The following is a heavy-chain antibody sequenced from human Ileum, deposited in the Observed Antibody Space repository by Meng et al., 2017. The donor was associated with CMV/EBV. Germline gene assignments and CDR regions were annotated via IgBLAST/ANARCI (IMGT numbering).Heavy chain of an antibody. V-gene: IGHV3-9*01. CDR3: ARIRDYDGQGVYFDY. CDR1: GFTFGDYA. Sequence: SLKISCAASGFTFGDYAMHWVRQTPGKGLEWVSAISGSSDYIDYGDSVKGRFTISRDNAKNSLYLQMHSLRPEDTALYYCARIRDYDGQGVYFDYWGQGTLVTVSS. D-gene: IGHD3-22*01. J-gene: IGHJ4*02. CDR2: ISGSSDYI.